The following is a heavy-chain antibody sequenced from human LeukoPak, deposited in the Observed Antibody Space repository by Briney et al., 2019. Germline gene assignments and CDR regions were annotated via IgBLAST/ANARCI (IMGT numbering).Heavy chain of an antibody. CDR3: AKSLRFEDYTNLPFDY. V-gene: IGHV3-53*01. Sequence: GGSLRLSCTVSGFTVSSNSMSWVRQAPGKGLEWVSFIYSDNTHYSDSVKGRFTISRDNSENTLYLQMNSLRAEDTAVYYCAKSLRFEDYTNLPFDYWGQGTMVTVSS. CDR1: GFTVSSNS. D-gene: IGHD3-10*01. CDR2: IYSDNT. J-gene: IGHJ4*02.